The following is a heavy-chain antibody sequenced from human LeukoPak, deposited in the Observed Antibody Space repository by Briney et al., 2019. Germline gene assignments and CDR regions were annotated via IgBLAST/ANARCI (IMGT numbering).Heavy chain of an antibody. J-gene: IGHJ2*01. CDR2: IYYSGST. CDR1: GGSISSYY. CDR3: ARDSGYYYDSSGYSPLDWYFDL. D-gene: IGHD3-22*01. V-gene: IGHV4-59*01. Sequence: PSVTLSLTCTVSGGSISSYYWSWIRQPPGKGLEWIGYIYYSGSTNYNPSLKSRVTISVDTSKNQFSLKLSSVTAADTAVYYCARDSGYYYDSSGYSPLDWYFDLWGRGTLVTVSS.